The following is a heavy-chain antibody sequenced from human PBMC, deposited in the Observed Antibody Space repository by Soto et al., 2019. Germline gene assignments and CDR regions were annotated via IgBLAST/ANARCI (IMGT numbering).Heavy chain of an antibody. CDR2: INHSGST. V-gene: IGHV4-34*01. CDR1: GGSFSGYY. D-gene: IGHD6-6*01. J-gene: IGHJ4*02. Sequence: SETLSLTCAVYGGSFSGYYWSWIRQPPGKGLEWIGEINHSGSTNYNPSLKSRVTISVDTSKNQFSLKLSSVTAADTAVYYCARHSSSSGEYYFDYWGQGTLVTVSS. CDR3: ARHSSSSGEYYFDY.